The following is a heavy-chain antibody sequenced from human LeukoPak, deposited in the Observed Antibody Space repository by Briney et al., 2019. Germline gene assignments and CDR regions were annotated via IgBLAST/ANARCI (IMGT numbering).Heavy chain of an antibody. J-gene: IGHJ1*01. Sequence: GGSLRLSCAASGFTFSNYYMTWIRQAPGKGLQWISFISDSGNTIYYADSVEGRFTISRDNAKNSLYLQMHSLRAEDTAMYYCARSALPGRSGRTEFFQHWGQGTLVTVSS. CDR1: GFTFSNYY. V-gene: IGHV3-11*01. D-gene: IGHD6-19*01. CDR3: ARSALPGRSGRTEFFQH. CDR2: ISDSGNTI.